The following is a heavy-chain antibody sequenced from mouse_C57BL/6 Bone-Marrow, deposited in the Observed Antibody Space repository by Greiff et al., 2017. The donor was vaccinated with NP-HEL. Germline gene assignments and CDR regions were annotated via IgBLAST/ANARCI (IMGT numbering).Heavy chain of an antibody. Sequence: QVQLQQSGAELVKPGASVKLSCKASGYTFTSYWMHWVKQRPGQGLEWIGMIHPNSGSTNYNEKFKSKATLTVDKSSSTAYMQLSSLTSEDSAVYYCARYGKGYAMDYWGQGTSVTVSS. V-gene: IGHV1-64*01. CDR2: IHPNSGST. D-gene: IGHD2-1*01. CDR3: ARYGKGYAMDY. J-gene: IGHJ4*01. CDR1: GYTFTSYW.